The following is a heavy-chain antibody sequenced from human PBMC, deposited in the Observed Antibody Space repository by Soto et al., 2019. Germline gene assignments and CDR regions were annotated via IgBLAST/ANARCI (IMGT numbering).Heavy chain of an antibody. CDR2: IWYDGSNK. D-gene: IGHD4-17*01. Sequence: GGSLRLSCAASGFTFSSYGMHWVRQAPGKGLEWVAVIWYDGSNKYYADSVKGRFTISRDNSKNTLYLQMNSLRAEDTAVYYCARDKTDYHSIYYYYGMDVWGQGTTVTVSS. J-gene: IGHJ6*02. V-gene: IGHV3-33*01. CDR3: ARDKTDYHSIYYYYGMDV. CDR1: GFTFSSYG.